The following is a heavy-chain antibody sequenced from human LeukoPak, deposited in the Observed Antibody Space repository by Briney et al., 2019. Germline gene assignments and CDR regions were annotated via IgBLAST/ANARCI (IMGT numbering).Heavy chain of an antibody. Sequence: GASVKVSCKASGYTFTGYYMHWVRQAPGQGLEWMGWINPNSGGTNYAQKFQGRVTMTRDTSISTAYMELSRLRSDDTAVYYCARVIPHHYGSGSYYNSNWFDPWGQGTLVTVSS. D-gene: IGHD3-10*01. J-gene: IGHJ5*02. CDR1: GYTFTGYY. CDR2: INPNSGGT. CDR3: ARVIPHHYGSGSYYNSNWFDP. V-gene: IGHV1-2*02.